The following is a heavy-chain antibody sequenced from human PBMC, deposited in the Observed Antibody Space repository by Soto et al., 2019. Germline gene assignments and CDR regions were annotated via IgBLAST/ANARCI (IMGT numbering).Heavy chain of an antibody. CDR2: VSHTGFS. CDR3: VKKTGGYRPFDD. J-gene: IGHJ4*02. Sequence: HVQLRESGPGLVKPSDTLSLTCAVSGFSISGDNWWGWIRQAPGKGLEWIGYVSHTGFSHYNPSLESRVTMSVDTSKNLFSLKLPSVTAVDTAVYYCVKKTGGYRPFDDWGQGTLVTVSS. D-gene: IGHD2-8*02. CDR1: GFSISGDNW. V-gene: IGHV4-28*01.